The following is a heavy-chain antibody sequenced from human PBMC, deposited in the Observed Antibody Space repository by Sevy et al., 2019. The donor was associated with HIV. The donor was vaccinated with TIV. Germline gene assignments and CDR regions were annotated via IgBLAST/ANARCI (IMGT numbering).Heavy chain of an antibody. D-gene: IGHD3-16*01. V-gene: IGHV1-2*02. CDR2: INPNTGDT. CDR3: ERLLIPFGPYN. Sequence: ASVKVSCKASGYTFTNYYMHWVRQAPGQGLEWMGWINPNTGDTNYAQKFQGRVTMTRDTSIATAYMELTRLRSDDTAVYYCERLLIPFGPYNWGQGTLVTVSS. J-gene: IGHJ4*02. CDR1: GYTFTNYY.